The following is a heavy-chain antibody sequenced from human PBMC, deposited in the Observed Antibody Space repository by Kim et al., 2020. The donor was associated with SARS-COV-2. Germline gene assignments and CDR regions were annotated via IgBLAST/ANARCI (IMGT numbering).Heavy chain of an antibody. J-gene: IGHJ4*02. CDR3: ARAGGVATVDY. CDR1: GFTFSIYW. D-gene: IGHD5-12*01. Sequence: GGSLRLSCAASGFTFSIYWMSWVRQVPGKGLEWVANINQPGSEKYYVDSVEGRFPISRDNAKNSLYLQMSSLRVEDTAIYYCARAGGVATVDYWGQGTLVTVSS. CDR2: INQPGSEK. V-gene: IGHV3-7*04.